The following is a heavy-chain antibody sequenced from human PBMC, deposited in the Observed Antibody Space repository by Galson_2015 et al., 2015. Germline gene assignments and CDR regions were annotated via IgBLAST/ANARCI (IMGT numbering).Heavy chain of an antibody. V-gene: IGHV2-70*01. CDR1: GFSLSTRGMC. CDR2: IDWDDDK. CDR3: ARMAVATISDWYFDL. D-gene: IGHD5-12*01. Sequence: PALVKPTQTLTLTCTSSGFSLSTRGMCVSWLRQPPGKALEWLALIDWDDDKYYSTSLKTRLTISKDTSKNQVVLTMTNMDPVDTATYYCARMAVATISDWYFDLWGRGTLVTVSS. J-gene: IGHJ2*01.